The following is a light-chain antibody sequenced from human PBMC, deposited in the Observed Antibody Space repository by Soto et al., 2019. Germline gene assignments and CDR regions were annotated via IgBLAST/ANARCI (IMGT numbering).Light chain of an antibody. J-gene: IGKJ1*01. CDR1: QSVSSSY. V-gene: IGKV3-20*01. CDR2: GAS. CDR3: QQHNDWPRT. Sequence: EIVLTQSPGTLSLSPGERATLSCRASQSVSSSYLAWYQQKPGQAPRLLIYGASSRATGIPDRFSGSGSGTDFTLTISRLEPEDFAVYYCQQHNDWPRTFGQGTKLEI.